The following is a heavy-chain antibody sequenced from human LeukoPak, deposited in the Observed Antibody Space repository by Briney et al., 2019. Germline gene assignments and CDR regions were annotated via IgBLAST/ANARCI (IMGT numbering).Heavy chain of an antibody. CDR3: ARRSVAGVSNWFDS. CDR1: GGSISSYY. Sequence: SETLSLTCTVSGGSISSYYWSWIRQPPGKGLEWIGYIYYSGSTNYNPSLKSRVTISVDTSKNQFSLKLSSVTAADTAVYYCARRSVAGVSNWFDSWGQGTLVTVSS. V-gene: IGHV4-59*08. D-gene: IGHD6-19*01. CDR2: IYYSGST. J-gene: IGHJ5*01.